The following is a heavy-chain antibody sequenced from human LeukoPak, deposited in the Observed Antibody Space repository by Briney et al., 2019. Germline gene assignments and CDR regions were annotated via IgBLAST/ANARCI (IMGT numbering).Heavy chain of an antibody. Sequence: KTSETLSLTCAVYGGSFSGYYWSWIRQPPGKGLEWIGEINHSGSTNYNPSLKSRVTISVDTSKNQFSLKLSSVTAADTAVYYCARHRRGYSYGYDYWGQGTLVTVPS. D-gene: IGHD5-18*01. V-gene: IGHV4-34*01. J-gene: IGHJ4*02. CDR3: ARHRRGYSYGYDY. CDR1: GGSFSGYY. CDR2: INHSGST.